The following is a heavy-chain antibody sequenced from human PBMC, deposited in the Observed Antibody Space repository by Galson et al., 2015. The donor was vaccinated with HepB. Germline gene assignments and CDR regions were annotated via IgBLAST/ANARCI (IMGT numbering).Heavy chain of an antibody. CDR3: ARVIIVVEPATTGGMDV. J-gene: IGHJ6*02. D-gene: IGHD2-2*01. V-gene: IGHV1-69*13. CDR1: GGTFGSNA. Sequence: SVKVSCKASGGTFGSNAISWVRQAPGHGLEWIGGIIPIFGTADYAQRFQGKVTITADESTSTVYMEVSSLRSEDTAVYYCARVIIVVEPATTGGMDVWGHGTTVTVSS. CDR2: IIPIFGTA.